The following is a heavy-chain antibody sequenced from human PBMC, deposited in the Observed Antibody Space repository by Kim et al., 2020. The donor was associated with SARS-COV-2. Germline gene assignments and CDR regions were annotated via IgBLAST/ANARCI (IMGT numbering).Heavy chain of an antibody. V-gene: IGHV3-15*01. J-gene: IGHJ4*02. Sequence: PVKGRFTSSRDDSKNTLYLQMNSLKTEDTAVYYCTTLGSVGDSSGSPFDYWGQGTLVTVSS. D-gene: IGHD3-22*01. CDR3: TTLGSVGDSSGSPFDY.